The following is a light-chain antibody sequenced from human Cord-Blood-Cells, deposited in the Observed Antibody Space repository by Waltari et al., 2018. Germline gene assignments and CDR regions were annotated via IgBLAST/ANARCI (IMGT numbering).Light chain of an antibody. J-gene: IGLJ3*02. CDR1: SGSIASNY. CDR3: QSYDSSNHGV. Sequence: NFMLTQPHSVSESPGKTVTISCTRSSGSIASNYVQWYQQRPGSSPTTVIYEVNQRPSGVPERFSGSIDSSSNSASLTISGLKTQDEADYYCQSYDSSNHGVFGGGTKLTVL. V-gene: IGLV6-57*01. CDR2: EVN.